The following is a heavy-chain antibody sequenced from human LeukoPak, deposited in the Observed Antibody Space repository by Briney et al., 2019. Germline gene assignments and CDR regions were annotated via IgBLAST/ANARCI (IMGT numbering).Heavy chain of an antibody. V-gene: IGHV3-23*01. J-gene: IGHJ6*02. CDR3: AKTVTTTYYHYYGVDV. D-gene: IGHD4-11*01. CDR1: GFTFSDYY. Sequence: GGSLRLSCAASGFTFSDYYMSWIRQAPGKGLEWVSAISGSGGSTYYGDSVKGRFTISRDNSKNTLYVQMNRLRAEDAAVYYCAKTVTTTYYHYYGVDVWGHGTTVTVSS. CDR2: ISGSGGST.